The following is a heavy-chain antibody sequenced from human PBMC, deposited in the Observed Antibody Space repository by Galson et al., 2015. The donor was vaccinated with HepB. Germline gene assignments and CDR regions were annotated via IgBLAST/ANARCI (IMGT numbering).Heavy chain of an antibody. Sequence: SVKVSCKASGYNFVNYAIHWVRQARGQRPEWMGWVNAGSGDTKYSQKFQGRVTLTRDTSTFTVYMEMDNLRFEDTAVYYCARGRMAFWGQGTLVTVSS. CDR3: ARGRMAF. CDR1: GYNFVNYA. D-gene: IGHD5-24*01. V-gene: IGHV1-3*01. J-gene: IGHJ3*01. CDR2: VNAGSGDT.